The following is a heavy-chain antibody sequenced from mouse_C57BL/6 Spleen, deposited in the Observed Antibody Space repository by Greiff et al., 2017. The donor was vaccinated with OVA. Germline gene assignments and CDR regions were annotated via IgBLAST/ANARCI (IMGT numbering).Heavy chain of an antibody. CDR3: ARWGFTPYARDY. CDR1: GYTFTSYW. Sequence: VQLQQPGAELVKPGASVKLSCKASGYTFTSYWMQWVKQRPGQGLEWIGEIDPSDSYTNYNQKFKGKATLTVDTSSSTAYMQLSSLTSEDSAVYYCARWGFTPYARDYWGQGTSVTVSS. CDR2: IDPSDSYT. J-gene: IGHJ4*01. V-gene: IGHV1-50*01.